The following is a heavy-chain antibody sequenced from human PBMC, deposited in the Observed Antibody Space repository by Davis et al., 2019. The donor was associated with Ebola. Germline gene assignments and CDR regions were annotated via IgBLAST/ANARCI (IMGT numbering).Heavy chain of an antibody. J-gene: IGHJ5*02. CDR3: ARQGEYYYGSGGLAWFDP. CDR2: INPGDSDT. D-gene: IGHD3-10*01. V-gene: IGHV5-51*01. Sequence: GGSLRLSCKGSGYSFTSYWIGWVRQMPGKGLEWMGIINPGDSDTRYSPSFQGQVTISADKSISTAYLQWSSLKASDTAMYYCARQGEYYYGSGGLAWFDPWGQGTLVTVSS. CDR1: GYSFTSYW.